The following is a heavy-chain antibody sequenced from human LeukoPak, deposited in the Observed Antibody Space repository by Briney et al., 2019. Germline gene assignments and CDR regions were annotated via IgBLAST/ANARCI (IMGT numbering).Heavy chain of an antibody. D-gene: IGHD4-4*01. CDR1: GGSISTYY. CDR3: ARGDYTFDY. CDR2: IYYSGST. V-gene: IGHV4-59*01. J-gene: IGHJ4*02. Sequence: SETLSLTCTVSGGSISTYYWNWIRQPPGKGLEWIGHIYYSGSTNCNPSLKSRVTISVDTSKNQFSLKLSSVTAADTAVYYCARGDYTFDYWGQGTLVTVSS.